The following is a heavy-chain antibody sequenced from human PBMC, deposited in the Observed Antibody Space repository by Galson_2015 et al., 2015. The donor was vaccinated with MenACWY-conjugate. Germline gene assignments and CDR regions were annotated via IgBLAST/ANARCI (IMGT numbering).Heavy chain of an antibody. CDR2: IKQDGSEK. D-gene: IGHD6-19*01. Sequence: SLRLSCAASGFTFSSYWMSWVRQAPGKGLEWVANIKQDGSEKYYVDSVKGRFTISRDNAKNSLYLQMNSLRAEDTAVYYCARDPERYSSGNFDYWGQATLVTVSS. CDR3: ARDPERYSSGNFDY. V-gene: IGHV3-7*03. J-gene: IGHJ4*02. CDR1: GFTFSSYW.